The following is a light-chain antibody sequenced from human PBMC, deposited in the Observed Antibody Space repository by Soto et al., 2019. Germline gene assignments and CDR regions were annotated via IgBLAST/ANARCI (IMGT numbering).Light chain of an antibody. V-gene: IGLV2-23*01. Sequence: QSALTQPASVSGSPGQSITISCTGTSSDVGSYTLVSWYQQHPGKAPKLMIYEGRKRPSGVSDRFSGSKSGNTASLTISGLQAEDQADYYCCPYAGSSTYLLFGGGTKLTVL. CDR3: CPYAGSSTYLL. CDR1: SSDVGSYTL. J-gene: IGLJ2*01. CDR2: EGR.